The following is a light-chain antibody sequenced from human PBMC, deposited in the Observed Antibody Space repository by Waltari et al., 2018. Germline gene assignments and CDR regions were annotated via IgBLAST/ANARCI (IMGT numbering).Light chain of an antibody. Sequence: SYELTQPPSVSAFLGQTARITCSGDVLGEKYTHWYQQKPGQAPILIIYKDIERPSGIPGRFSGSTSGTIGALTISGVQADDEADYHCQSTHKSGSWVFGGGTKLTVL. CDR3: QSTHKSGSWV. V-gene: IGLV3-25*03. J-gene: IGLJ3*02. CDR2: KDI. CDR1: VLGEKY.